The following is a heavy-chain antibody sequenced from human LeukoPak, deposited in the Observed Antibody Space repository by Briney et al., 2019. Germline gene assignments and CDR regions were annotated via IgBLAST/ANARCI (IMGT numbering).Heavy chain of an antibody. Sequence: SETLSLTCGIYGGSFSGYYWSWVRRPPGKGLEWIAEINHGGSTNYNPSLKSRVTMSVDTSKNQFSLRLTSVTAADTAIYYCARGKNEVVPSALPFDYWGQGTLVTVSS. J-gene: IGHJ4*02. V-gene: IGHV4-34*01. CDR2: INHGGST. D-gene: IGHD2-2*01. CDR1: GGSFSGYY. CDR3: ARGKNEVVPSALPFDY.